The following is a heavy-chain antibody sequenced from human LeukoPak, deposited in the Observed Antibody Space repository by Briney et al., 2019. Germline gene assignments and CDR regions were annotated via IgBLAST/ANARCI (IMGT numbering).Heavy chain of an antibody. Sequence: GGSLRLSCAASGFTFSSHWMHWVRQAPGKGLVWVSRINSDGSSISYADSVKGRFTISRDNAKNTLYLQMNSLRAEDTAVYYCARDRIAAGYFDLWGRGTLVTVSS. J-gene: IGHJ2*01. V-gene: IGHV3-74*01. CDR2: INSDGSSI. CDR3: ARDRIAAGYFDL. CDR1: GFTFSSHW. D-gene: IGHD6-13*01.